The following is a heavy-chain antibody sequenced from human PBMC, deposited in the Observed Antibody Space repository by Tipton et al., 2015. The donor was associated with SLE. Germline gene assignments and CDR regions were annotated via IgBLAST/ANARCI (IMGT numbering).Heavy chain of an antibody. CDR2: IIPIFGTA. CDR3: ARVSGYSYAKGYYMDV. V-gene: IGHV1-69*05. Sequence: QSGAEVKKPGSSVKVSCKASGGTSSSYAISWVRQAPGQGLEWMGGIIPIFGTANYAQKFQGRVTITTDESTSTAYMELSSLRSEDTAVYYCARVSGYSYAKGYYMDVWGKGTTVTVSS. D-gene: IGHD5-18*01. J-gene: IGHJ6*03. CDR1: GGTSSSYA.